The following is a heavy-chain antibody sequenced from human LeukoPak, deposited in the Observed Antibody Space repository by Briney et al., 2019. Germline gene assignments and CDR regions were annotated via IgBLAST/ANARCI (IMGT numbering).Heavy chain of an antibody. CDR3: ARSSGYMSY. D-gene: IGHD3-22*01. CDR1: HYSISSNYY. Sequence: PSETLSLTCTVSHYSISSNYYWGWIRQPPGKGLEWIGSIYHRGSTYYNPSLKSRVTISVDTSKNQFSLKLTSVTAADTAVYYCARSSGYMSYWGQGTLVTVSS. V-gene: IGHV4-38-2*02. CDR2: IYHRGST. J-gene: IGHJ4*02.